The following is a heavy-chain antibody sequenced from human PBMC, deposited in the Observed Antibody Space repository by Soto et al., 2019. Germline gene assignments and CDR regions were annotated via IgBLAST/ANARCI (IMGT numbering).Heavy chain of an antibody. Sequence: GGSLRLSCAASGFSFSDFAMTWVRQAPGKGLEWVSTINREGANTHYADSVKGRFTISRDNSKDTLYLEMNSLRAEDTAIYFCAKDPSTGSADFWGQGTLVTVSS. D-gene: IGHD3-9*01. CDR2: INREGANT. CDR3: AKDPSTGSADF. CDR1: GFSFSDFA. V-gene: IGHV3-23*01. J-gene: IGHJ4*02.